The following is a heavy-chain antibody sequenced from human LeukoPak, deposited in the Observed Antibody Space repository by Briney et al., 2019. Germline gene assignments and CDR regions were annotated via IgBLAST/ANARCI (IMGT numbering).Heavy chain of an antibody. V-gene: IGHV1-18*01. CDR3: ARDFVSYYDFWSGSYNWFDP. CDR2: TSAYNGNT. J-gene: IGHJ5*02. D-gene: IGHD3-3*01. CDR1: GYTFTSYG. Sequence: GASVKVSCKASGYTFTSYGISWVRQAPGQGLEWMGWTSAYNGNTNYAQKLQGRVTMTTDTSTSTAYMELRSLGSDDTAVYYCARDFVSYYDFWSGSYNWFDPWGQGTLVTVSS.